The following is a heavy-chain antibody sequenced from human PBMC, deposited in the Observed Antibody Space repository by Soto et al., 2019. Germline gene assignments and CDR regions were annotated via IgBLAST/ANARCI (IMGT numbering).Heavy chain of an antibody. CDR3: ARHTPAISISDH. D-gene: IGHD2-15*01. J-gene: IGHJ4*02. Sequence: QLQLQESGPGLVKPSETLSLTCTVSGGSISSSSYYWGWIRQPPGKGLEWIGSIYYSGSTYYNPSLKSRVTISVDTSTNQFSLTLSSVTAADTAVYYCARHTPAISISDHWGQGTLVTVSS. CDR2: IYYSGST. V-gene: IGHV4-39*01. CDR1: GGSISSSSYY.